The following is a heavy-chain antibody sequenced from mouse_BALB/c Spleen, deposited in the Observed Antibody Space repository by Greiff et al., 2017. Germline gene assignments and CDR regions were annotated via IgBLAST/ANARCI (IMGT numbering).Heavy chain of an antibody. CDR3: ARGYYYGYGY. CDR1: GYSITSGYY. D-gene: IGHD1-2*01. CDR2: ISYDGSN. Sequence: EVQVVESGPGLVKPSQSLSLTCSVTGYSITSGYYWNWIRQFPGNKLEWMGYISYDGSNNYNPSLKNRISITRDTSKNQFFLKLNSVTTEDTATYYCARGYYYGYGYWGQGTTLTVSS. J-gene: IGHJ2*01. V-gene: IGHV3-6*02.